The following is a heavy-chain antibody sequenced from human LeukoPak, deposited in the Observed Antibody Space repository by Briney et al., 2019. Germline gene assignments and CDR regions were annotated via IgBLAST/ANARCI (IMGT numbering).Heavy chain of an antibody. Sequence: PGRSLRLSCAASGFTVSSNYMSWVRQAPGKGLEWVSVIYSGGSTYYADSVKGRFTISRDNSKNTLYLQINSLRAEDTAVYYCARRFPRTDALDIWGLGTMVTVSS. CDR3: ARRFPRTDALDI. J-gene: IGHJ3*02. V-gene: IGHV3-53*01. CDR1: GFTVSSNY. CDR2: IYSGGST. D-gene: IGHD2-21*01.